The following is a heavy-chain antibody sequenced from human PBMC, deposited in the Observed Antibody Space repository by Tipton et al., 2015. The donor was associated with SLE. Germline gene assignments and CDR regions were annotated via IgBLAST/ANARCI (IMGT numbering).Heavy chain of an antibody. V-gene: IGHV1-2*02. CDR3: VRENNFYDF. CDR2: VYPTNGDT. Sequence: QVQLVQSGPEVKKPGASVKVSCETSGYTFSVYFIHWVRQAPGQGLEWMGWVYPTNGDTRYAEKFQGRVTMTRDTSVNTVYLELNRLRSDDTATYFCVRENNFYDFWDQGTLVTVSS. J-gene: IGHJ4*02. CDR1: GYTFSVYF.